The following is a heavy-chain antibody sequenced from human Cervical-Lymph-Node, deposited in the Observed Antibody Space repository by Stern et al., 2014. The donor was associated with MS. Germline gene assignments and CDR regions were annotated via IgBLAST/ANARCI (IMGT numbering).Heavy chain of an antibody. Sequence: VQLVESGGGVVQPGRSRRLSCAASGFVFTDYAVHWVRQAPGTGLEWVAVISSDGSQTYYTDSLKGRFTISRDNSKNTLYLQMNSLRAEDTAVYYCARSLFTITGYFDYWGQGTLVTVSS. J-gene: IGHJ4*02. D-gene: IGHD5-12*01. CDR2: ISSDGSQT. V-gene: IGHV3-30-3*01. CDR3: ARSLFTITGYFDY. CDR1: GFVFTDYA.